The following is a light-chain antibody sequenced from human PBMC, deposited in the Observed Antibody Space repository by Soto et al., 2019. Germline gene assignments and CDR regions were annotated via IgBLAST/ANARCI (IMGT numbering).Light chain of an antibody. CDR2: EVT. V-gene: IGLV2-14*01. Sequence: QSVLTQPASVSGSPGQSITISCTGTSSDVGGYNYVSWFQQHPDKAPKLVIYEVTHRPSGFSDRFSGSKSGNTAFLTISGLQTEDEADYYCSSYANTNTYVFGTGTKVSAL. J-gene: IGLJ1*01. CDR3: SSYANTNTYV. CDR1: SSDVGGYNY.